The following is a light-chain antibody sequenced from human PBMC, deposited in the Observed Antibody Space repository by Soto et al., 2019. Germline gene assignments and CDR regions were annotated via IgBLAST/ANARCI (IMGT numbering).Light chain of an antibody. V-gene: IGLV2-8*01. J-gene: IGLJ2*01. CDR3: SSYTSNNTLV. CDR2: EVN. Sequence: QSALTQPPSASGSPGQSVTISCSGTSSDVGGFNYVSWYQQHPGRAPKVLIYEVNKRPSGVPDRFSGSKSGSTASLTISGLQAEDEAHFYCSSYTSNNTLVFGGGTKLTVL. CDR1: SSDVGGFNY.